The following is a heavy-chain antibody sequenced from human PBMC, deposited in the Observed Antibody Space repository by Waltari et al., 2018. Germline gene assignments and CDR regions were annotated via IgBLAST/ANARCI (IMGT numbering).Heavy chain of an antibody. CDR1: EFTFSSSA. CDR2: ISYNERNI. D-gene: IGHD3-22*01. V-gene: IGHV3-30*04. CDR3: ARDLCDRTKCHGMDV. Sequence: QVQLVESGGGVVQPGRSLRLSCAASEFTFSSSAMHWVRQAPGKGLEWVAVISYNERNIYYVDSVKGRFTISRDNSKKTLYLQMNSLRPEDTAMYYCARDLCDRTKCHGMDVWGQGTTVTVSS. J-gene: IGHJ6*02.